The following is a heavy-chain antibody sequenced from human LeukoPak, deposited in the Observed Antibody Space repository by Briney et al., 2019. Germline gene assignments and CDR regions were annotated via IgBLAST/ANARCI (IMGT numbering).Heavy chain of an antibody. CDR2: INHSGST. CDR1: GGSFSGYY. V-gene: IGHV4-34*01. J-gene: IGHJ4*02. D-gene: IGHD3-10*01. Sequence: PSETLSLACAVYGGSFSGYYWSWIRQPPGKGLEWIGEINHSGSTNYNPSLKSRVTISVDTSKNQFSLTLSSVTAADTAVYYCARTLTSGFDYWGQGTLVTVSS. CDR3: ARTLTSGFDY.